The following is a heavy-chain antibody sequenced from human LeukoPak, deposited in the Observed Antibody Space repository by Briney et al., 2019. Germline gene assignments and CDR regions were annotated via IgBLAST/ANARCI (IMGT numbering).Heavy chain of an antibody. D-gene: IGHD5-18*01. V-gene: IGHV3-7*01. CDR1: GFTFSSYW. CDR3: ASLQLWFNGWGEGAFDI. CDR2: IKQDGSEK. Sequence: GGSLRLSCAASGFTFSSYWMSWVRQAPGKGLEWVANIKQDGSEKYYVDSVKGRFTISRDNAKNSLYLQMNSLRAEDTAMYYCASLQLWFNGWGEGAFDIWGQGTMVTVSS. J-gene: IGHJ3*02.